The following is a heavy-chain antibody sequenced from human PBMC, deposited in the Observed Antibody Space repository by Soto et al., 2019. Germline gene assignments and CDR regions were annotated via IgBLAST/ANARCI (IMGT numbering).Heavy chain of an antibody. CDR2: INGGGDST. D-gene: IGHD1-1*01. CDR1: VFTFSSYA. J-gene: IGHJ4*02. Sequence: VGSLRLSCASSVFTFSSYAMSWVRHAPGKWLEWVSGINGGGDSTYFADSVRGRFTISRDNSKNTLFLQMTSLRAEDTAVYYCARGWTFDLWGQGTLVSVSS. V-gene: IGHV3-23*01. CDR3: ARGWTFDL.